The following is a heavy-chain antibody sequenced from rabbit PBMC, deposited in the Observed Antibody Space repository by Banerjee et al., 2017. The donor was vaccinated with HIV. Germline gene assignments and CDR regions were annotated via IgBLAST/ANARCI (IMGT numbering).Heavy chain of an antibody. CDR1: GFDFSSYG. D-gene: IGHD6-1*01. CDR3: VRDTPGYAGYGYATPFNL. Sequence: QEQLVESGGGLVQPGGSLKLSCKASGFDFSSYGVSWVRQAPGKGLEWIGYIDPVFGSTYYASWVNGLFTISSHNAQNTLYLQLNSLTAADTATYFCVRDTPGYAGYGYATPFNLWGQGTLVTVS. V-gene: IGHV1S47*01. CDR2: IDPVFGST. J-gene: IGHJ4*01.